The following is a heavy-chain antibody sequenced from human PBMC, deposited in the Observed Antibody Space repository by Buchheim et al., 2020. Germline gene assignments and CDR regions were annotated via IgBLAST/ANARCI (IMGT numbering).Heavy chain of an antibody. V-gene: IGHV3-48*01. J-gene: IGHJ4*02. CDR3: ARDGVPDFGGYYFDY. Sequence: EVQLVESGGGLVQPGGSLRLSCAASGFTFSPYSMNWVRQAPGKGLEWVSYISSSSSTIYYADSVKGRLTIPRENPQNSLFLQMNSLRAEDTAVYYCARDGVPDFGGYYFDYWGQGTL. CDR1: GFTFSPYS. CDR2: ISSSSSTI. D-gene: IGHD3-16*01.